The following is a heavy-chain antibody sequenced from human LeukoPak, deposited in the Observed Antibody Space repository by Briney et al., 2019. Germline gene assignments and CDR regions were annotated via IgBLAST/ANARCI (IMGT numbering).Heavy chain of an antibody. J-gene: IGHJ3*02. CDR3: AKDRRSSPRDAFVI. CDR2: ISGSDGST. V-gene: IGHV3-23*01. D-gene: IGHD6-6*01. Sequence: PGGSLRLSCVASSFIFKNHAMPWVRQAPGKGLEWVASISGSDGSTFYRDSVKGRFTISRDNSKNTLYLQMNSLRAEDTAVYYCAKDRRSSPRDAFVIWGQWTMATVSS. CDR1: SFIFKNHA.